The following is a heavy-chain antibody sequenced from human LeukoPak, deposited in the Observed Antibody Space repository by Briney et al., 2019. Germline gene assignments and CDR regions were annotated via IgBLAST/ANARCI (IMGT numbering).Heavy chain of an antibody. Sequence: SETLSLTCTVSVGSISSYYGSWVRQSPGKGVEGIGYIYYSGNTNYNPSLKSRVTISVDTSKNQFSLKLSSVTAADTAVYYCARHPVGYCSGGSCPAAFDIWGQGTMVTVSS. V-gene: IGHV4-59*08. D-gene: IGHD2-15*01. CDR3: ARHPVGYCSGGSCPAAFDI. J-gene: IGHJ3*02. CDR2: IYYSGNT. CDR1: VGSISSYY.